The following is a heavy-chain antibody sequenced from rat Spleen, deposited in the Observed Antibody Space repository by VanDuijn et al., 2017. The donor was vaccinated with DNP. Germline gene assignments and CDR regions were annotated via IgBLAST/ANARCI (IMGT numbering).Heavy chain of an antibody. D-gene: IGHD1-2*01. V-gene: IGHV5-25*01. CDR3: ATGSSYGFAN. CDR1: GFTFSNYD. CDR2: ISYDGSNI. Sequence: EVQLVESGGGLVQPGRSMKLSCAASGFTFSNYDMAWVRQAPTKGLEWVASISYDGSNIYYRDSVKGRFTMSSDDARSTLYLQMDSLRSEDTATYYCATGSSYGFANWGQGTLVTVSS. J-gene: IGHJ3*01.